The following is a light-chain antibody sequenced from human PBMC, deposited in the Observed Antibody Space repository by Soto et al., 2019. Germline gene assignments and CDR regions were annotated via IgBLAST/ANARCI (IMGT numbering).Light chain of an antibody. CDR1: QGLVDSDDGNTY. Sequence: DLVMTQTPLSLPVTPGEPASISCRSSQGLVDSDDGNTYLDWYLQKPGQSPQLLIYTLSYRASGVPDRFSGSGSGTDFTLTIRRLEPDDFAVYYCQQYGSSPRTFGQGTKVDIK. CDR3: QQYGSSPRT. V-gene: IGKV2-40*01. J-gene: IGKJ1*01. CDR2: TLS.